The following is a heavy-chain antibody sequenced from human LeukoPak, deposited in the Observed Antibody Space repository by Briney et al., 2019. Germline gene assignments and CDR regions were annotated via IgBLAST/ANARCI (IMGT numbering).Heavy chain of an antibody. CDR1: GGSISSYY. Sequence: SGTLSLTCTVSGGSISSYYWSWIRQPAGKGLEWIGRIYTSGSTNYNPSLKSRVTMSVDTSKNQFSLKLSSVTAADTAVYYCARGVLRYFDWLLDAFDIWGQGTMVTVSP. J-gene: IGHJ3*02. V-gene: IGHV4-4*07. D-gene: IGHD3-9*01. CDR2: IYTSGST. CDR3: ARGVLRYFDWLLDAFDI.